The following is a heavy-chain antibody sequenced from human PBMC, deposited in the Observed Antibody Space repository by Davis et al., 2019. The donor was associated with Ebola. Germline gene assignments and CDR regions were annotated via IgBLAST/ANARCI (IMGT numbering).Heavy chain of an antibody. V-gene: IGHV3-15*01. CDR3: TTDGPGMVRGVIIYMDV. Sequence: PGGSLRLSCAASGFTFSNAWMSWVRQAPGKGLEWVGRIKSKTDGGTTDYAAPVKGRFTISRDDSKNTLYLQMNSLKTEDTAVYYCTTDGPGMVRGVIIYMDVWGKGTTVTVSS. J-gene: IGHJ6*03. CDR2: IKSKTDGGTT. CDR1: GFTFSNAW. D-gene: IGHD3-10*01.